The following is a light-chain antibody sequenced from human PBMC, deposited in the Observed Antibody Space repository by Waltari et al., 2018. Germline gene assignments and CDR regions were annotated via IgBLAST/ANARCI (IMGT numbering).Light chain of an antibody. V-gene: IGLV1-47*01. CDR2: KNN. CDR1: SFNVGNNY. Sequence: QSVLTQPPSASGTPGQRVTISCYGSSFNVGNNYVNWYQQLPGTAPKLLIYKNNERPSGVPDRISGSKSGASASLAISGLRSDDEADYYCSAWDDSVRGPVFGGGTKLTVL. J-gene: IGLJ2*01. CDR3: SAWDDSVRGPV.